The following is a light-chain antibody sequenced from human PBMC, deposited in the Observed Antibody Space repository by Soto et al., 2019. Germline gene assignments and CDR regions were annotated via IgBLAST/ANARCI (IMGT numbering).Light chain of an antibody. CDR2: EVT. J-gene: IGLJ1*01. V-gene: IGLV2-14*01. Sequence: QSALTQPASVSGSLGQSITISCTGTGSDIAGYNYISWYQQLPGKAPKLMIYEVTIRPSGISNRFSGSKSGNTASLTISGLQAEDEADYFCTSFTSTGSLYVFGTGTKVTVL. CDR3: TSFTSTGSLYV. CDR1: GSDIAGYNY.